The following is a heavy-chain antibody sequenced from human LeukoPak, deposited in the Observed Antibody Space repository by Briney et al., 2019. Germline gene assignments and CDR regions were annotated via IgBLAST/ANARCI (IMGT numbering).Heavy chain of an antibody. V-gene: IGHV1-69*05. D-gene: IGHD1-26*01. Sequence: ASVKVSCKASGGTFSSYAISWVRQAPGQGLEWMGGIIPIFGTANYAQKFQGRVTITTDESTSPAYMELSSLRSEDTAVYYCASPAPAPRPRYSGSYYAFDIRGQGTMVTVSS. CDR1: GGTFSSYA. CDR3: ASPAPAPRPRYSGSYYAFDI. CDR2: IIPIFGTA. J-gene: IGHJ3*02.